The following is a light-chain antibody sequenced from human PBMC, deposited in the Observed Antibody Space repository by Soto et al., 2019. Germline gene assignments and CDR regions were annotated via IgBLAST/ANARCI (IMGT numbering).Light chain of an antibody. CDR2: GTS. CDR3: QQYGSSPRT. J-gene: IGKJ1*01. Sequence: EIVLTQSPGTLCLSPGERATLSCRASQTVSSTYLAWYQQKPGQAPRLLIYGTSSRPTGIPDRFRGSGSGTDFTLTISRLEPEDFAVYYCQQYGSSPRTFGQGTKVEIK. V-gene: IGKV3-20*01. CDR1: QTVSSTY.